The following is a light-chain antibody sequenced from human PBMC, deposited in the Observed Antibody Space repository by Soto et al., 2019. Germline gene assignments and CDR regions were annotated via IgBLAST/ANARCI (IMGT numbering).Light chain of an antibody. CDR2: KAS. CDR1: QSISSW. V-gene: IGKV1-5*03. J-gene: IGKJ1*01. CDR3: QHYNSYSEA. Sequence: IQMTQSPSTLSASVGERVTITCRASQSISSWLAWYQQKPGKAPKLLIYKASSLESGVPSRFSGSGSGTEFTLTISSLQPDDFATYYCQHYNSYSEAFGQGTKVDIK.